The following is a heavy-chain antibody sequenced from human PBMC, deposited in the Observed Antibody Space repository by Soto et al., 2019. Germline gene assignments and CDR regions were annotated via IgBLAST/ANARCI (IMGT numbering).Heavy chain of an antibody. V-gene: IGHV3-15*07. J-gene: IGHJ4*02. Sequence: EVQLVESGGGLVKPGGSLRLSCAASGFSFSNAWMNWVRQAPGKGLEWVGRIKRITDGGTTEFAAPVKGRFTISRDVSKHSLDLQVNSLNIEDTAGYYCTTRKITTNDYWGQGTLVTVSS. D-gene: IGHD3-22*01. CDR3: TTRKITTNDY. CDR2: IKRITDGGTT. CDR1: GFSFSNAW.